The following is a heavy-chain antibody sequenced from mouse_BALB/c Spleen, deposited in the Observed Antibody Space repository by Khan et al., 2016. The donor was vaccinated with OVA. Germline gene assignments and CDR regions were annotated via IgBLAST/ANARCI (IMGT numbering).Heavy chain of an antibody. CDR3: TRAPWEGYFDV. D-gene: IGHD4-1*01. V-gene: IGHV3-6*02. J-gene: IGHJ1*01. CDR2: ISYDGNN. Sequence: VQLKESGPGLVKPSQSLSLTCSVTGYSVTSGYYWSWIRQFPGNRLEWIGYISYDGNNNYNPSLKNPISITRDTSKNQFFLRLNSVTTEDTATYYCTRAPWEGYFDVWGAGTTVTVSS. CDR1: GYSVTSGYY.